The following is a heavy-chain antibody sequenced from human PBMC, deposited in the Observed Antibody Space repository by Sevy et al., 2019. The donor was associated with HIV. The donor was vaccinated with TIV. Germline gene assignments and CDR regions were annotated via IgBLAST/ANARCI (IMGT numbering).Heavy chain of an antibody. CDR2: FDPEDGET. V-gene: IGHV1-24*01. Sequence: ASVKVSCKVSGYNLTELSIHWVRQAPGKGLEWMGGFDPEDGETIYAQKFQGRVTMTEDTSTDTAYMELSSLRSEDTAVYYCATSPDYYDSSRDAFDIWGQGTMVTVSS. J-gene: IGHJ3*02. D-gene: IGHD3-22*01. CDR1: GYNLTELS. CDR3: ATSPDYYDSSRDAFDI.